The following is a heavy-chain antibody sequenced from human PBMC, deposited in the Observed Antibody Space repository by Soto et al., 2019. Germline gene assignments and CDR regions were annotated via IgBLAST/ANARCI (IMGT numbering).Heavy chain of an antibody. V-gene: IGHV1-3*01. D-gene: IGHD6-13*01. Sequence: ASVKVSCKASGYTFTSYGIHWVRQAPGQRLEWMGWINAANGDTKYSPKFQGRVTITRDTSASTAYMELSSLRSEDTAVYYCVRRHVSATGIDWFNPWGQGTLVTVSS. CDR3: VRRHVSATGIDWFNP. J-gene: IGHJ5*02. CDR2: INAANGDT. CDR1: GYTFTSYG.